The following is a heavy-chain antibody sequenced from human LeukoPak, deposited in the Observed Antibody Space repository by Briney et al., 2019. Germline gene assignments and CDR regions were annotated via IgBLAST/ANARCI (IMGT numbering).Heavy chain of an antibody. CDR3: ARDLRAFPFWY. V-gene: IGHV1-3*01. CDR1: GYTFTSCA. J-gene: IGHJ4*02. Sequence: ASVKVSCKASGYTFTSCAMHWVRQAPGQRLEWMGWINAGNGNTKYSQKFQGRVTITRDTSASTAYMELSSLRSEDTAVYYCARDLRAFPFWYWGQGTLVTVSS. CDR2: INAGNGNT.